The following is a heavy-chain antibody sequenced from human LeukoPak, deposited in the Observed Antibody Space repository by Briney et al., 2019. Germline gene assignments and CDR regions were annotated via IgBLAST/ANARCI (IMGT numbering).Heavy chain of an antibody. CDR1: GGSISSYY. CDR2: IYYSGST. D-gene: IGHD5-18*01. Sequence: PSETLSLTCTVSGGSISSYYWSWIRQPPGKGLEWIGYIYYSGSTNNNPSLKSRVTISVDKSKNQIYLKMSSVTAADTAVYYCARGVSRGYSYGRYYMDVWGKGTTVTVSS. J-gene: IGHJ6*03. CDR3: ARGVSRGYSYGRYYMDV. V-gene: IGHV4-59*01.